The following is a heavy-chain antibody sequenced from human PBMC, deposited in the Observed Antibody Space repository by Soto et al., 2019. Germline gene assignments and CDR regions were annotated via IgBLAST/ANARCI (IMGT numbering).Heavy chain of an antibody. Sequence: QVQLVQSGAEVKKPGSSVKVSCKASGGTFSSYTISWVRQAPGQGLEWMGRIIPILDIANYAQKFQGRVTITADKSTSTAYMELSSLRSEDTAVYYCARDQYYDSSGYLNWFDPWGQGTLVTVSS. CDR2: IIPILDIA. CDR3: ARDQYYDSSGYLNWFDP. J-gene: IGHJ5*02. CDR1: GGTFSSYT. V-gene: IGHV1-69*08. D-gene: IGHD3-22*01.